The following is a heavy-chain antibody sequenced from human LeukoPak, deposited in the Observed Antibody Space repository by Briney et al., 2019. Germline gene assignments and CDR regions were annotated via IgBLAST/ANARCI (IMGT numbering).Heavy chain of an antibody. V-gene: IGHV3-23*01. Sequence: GGSLRLSCAASGFNFRYYAMTWVRQAPGKGLECVSGISEGADITYYGGSVKGRFTISRDNSKNTLYLQMNSLRAEDTAVYYCARQNFRGFDYWGQGTLVTVSS. CDR2: ISEGADIT. CDR1: GFNFRYYA. D-gene: IGHD2/OR15-2a*01. CDR3: ARQNFRGFDY. J-gene: IGHJ4*02.